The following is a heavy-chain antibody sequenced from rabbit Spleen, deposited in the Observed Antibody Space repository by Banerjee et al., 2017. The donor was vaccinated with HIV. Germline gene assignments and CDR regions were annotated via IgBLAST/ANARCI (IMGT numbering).Heavy chain of an antibody. CDR2: IGFGSSGST. Sequence: QSLEESGGGLVQPEGSLTLTCTASGFSFSSRYYMCWVRQAPGKGLEWIGCIGFGSSGSTYYASWAKGRFTISKTSSTTVTLQMTSLTAADTATYFCARDTGSSFSSYGMDLWGPGTLVTVS. CDR3: ARDTGSSFSSYGMDL. D-gene: IGHD8-1*01. CDR1: GFSFSSRYY. V-gene: IGHV1S40*01. J-gene: IGHJ6*01.